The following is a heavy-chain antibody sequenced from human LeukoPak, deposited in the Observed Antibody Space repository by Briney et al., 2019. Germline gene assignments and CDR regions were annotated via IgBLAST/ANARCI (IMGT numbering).Heavy chain of an antibody. CDR2: ISYDGSNK. J-gene: IGHJ5*02. CDR1: GFTFSSYG. V-gene: IGHV3-30*18. Sequence: PGGSLRLSCAASGFTFSSYGMHWVRQAPGKGLEWVAVISYDGSNKYYADSVKGRFTISRDNSKNTLYLQMNSLRAEDTAVYYCAKDHIDQLGRANWFDPWGQGTLVTVFS. CDR3: AKDHIDQLGRANWFDP. D-gene: IGHD2-2*01.